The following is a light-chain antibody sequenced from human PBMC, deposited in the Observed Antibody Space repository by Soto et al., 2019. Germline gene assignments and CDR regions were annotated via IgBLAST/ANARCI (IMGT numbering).Light chain of an antibody. CDR1: SSDVGGSNY. J-gene: IGLJ2*01. CDR3: SSYTSSAPGVL. CDR2: DVS. Sequence: QSALTQPASVSGSPGQSITISCSGTSSDVGGSNYVSWYQQHPGEAPKLIIYDVSYRPSGVSNRFSGSKSGNTASLTISGLQAEDEAHYFCSSYTSSAPGVLFGGGTKLTVL. V-gene: IGLV2-14*03.